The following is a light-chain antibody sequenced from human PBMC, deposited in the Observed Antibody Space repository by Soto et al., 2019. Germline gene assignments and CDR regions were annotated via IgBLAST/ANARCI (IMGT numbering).Light chain of an antibody. Sequence: QSVLTQPPSASGSTGQSVAISCTGTSSDGGGYNYVSWYQQHPGKALKLMIYEVNKRPSGVPDRFSVSKSGNTSSLTVSGLQAEDEADYYCSSYAGSSNVFXSGTKGTVL. V-gene: IGLV2-8*01. J-gene: IGLJ1*01. CDR1: SSDGGGYNY. CDR2: EVN. CDR3: SSYAGSSNV.